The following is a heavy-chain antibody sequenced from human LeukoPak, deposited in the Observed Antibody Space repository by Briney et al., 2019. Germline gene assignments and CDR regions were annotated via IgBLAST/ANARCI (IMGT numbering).Heavy chain of an antibody. J-gene: IGHJ4*02. CDR1: GAPISNSRDY. Sequence: SETLSLSCTVSGAPISNSRDYWGWIRQPPGKGLEWIGSIFFSGSTYYNPSLKSRAAISVDSSKNQFSLKLSSVTAADTAFYYCARRVEIAVAGPIEYWGQGTLVPVSS. CDR2: IFFSGST. V-gene: IGHV4-39*01. CDR3: ARRVEIAVAGPIEY. D-gene: IGHD6-19*01.